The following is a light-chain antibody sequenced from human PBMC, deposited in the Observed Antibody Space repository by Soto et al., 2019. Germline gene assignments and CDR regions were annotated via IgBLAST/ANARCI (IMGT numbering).Light chain of an antibody. Sequence: QSALTQPPSASGSPGQSVTISCTGTSSDVGGYTYVSWYQQHPGKAPKLMIYEVSKRPSGVPDRFSGSKSGNTASLTVSGLQAEDEADYYCNSYAGSNNLVFGGGTKLTVL. CDR2: EVS. CDR3: NSYAGSNNLV. J-gene: IGLJ2*01. V-gene: IGLV2-8*01. CDR1: SSDVGGYTY.